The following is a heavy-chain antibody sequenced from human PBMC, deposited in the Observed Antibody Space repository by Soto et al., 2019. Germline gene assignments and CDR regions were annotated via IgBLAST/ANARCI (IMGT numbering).Heavy chain of an antibody. J-gene: IGHJ6*02. D-gene: IGHD2-2*01. Sequence: GASVKVSCKASGGTFSSYAISWVRQAPGQGLEWMGWIIPIFGTANYAQKFQGRVTITADESTSTAYMELSSLRSEDTAVYYCARDHRVPAANYYYGMDVWVPETLLVTVSS. CDR3: ARDHRVPAANYYYGMDV. CDR1: GGTFSSYA. CDR2: IIPIFGTA. V-gene: IGHV1-69*13.